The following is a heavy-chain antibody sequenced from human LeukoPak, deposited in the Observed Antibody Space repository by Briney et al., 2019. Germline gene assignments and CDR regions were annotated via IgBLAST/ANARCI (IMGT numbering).Heavy chain of an antibody. J-gene: IGHJ4*02. V-gene: IGHV4-4*02. D-gene: IGHD3-22*01. CDR2: INHSGST. CDR1: GDSISTINW. CDR3: ARAPHYYDSSGYVFDY. Sequence: SGTLSLTCTVSGDSISTINWWSWVRQPPGKGLQWIGEINHSGSTNYNPSLKSRVTISVDTSKNQFSLKLSSVTAADTAVYYCARAPHYYDSSGYVFDYWGQGTLVTVSS.